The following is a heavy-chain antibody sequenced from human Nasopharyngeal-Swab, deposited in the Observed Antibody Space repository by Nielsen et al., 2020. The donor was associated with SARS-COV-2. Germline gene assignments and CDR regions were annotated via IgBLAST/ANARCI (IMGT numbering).Heavy chain of an antibody. V-gene: IGHV4-59*01. CDR3: ARTIGASRGYSYGSYDYMDV. CDR2: IYYSGST. Sequence: SETLSLTCTVSGGSISSYYWSWIRQPPGKGLEWIGYIYYSGSTNYNPSLKSRVTISVDTSKNQFSLKLSSVTAADTAVYYCARTIGASRGYSYGSYDYMDVWGKGTTVPSP. J-gene: IGHJ6*03. D-gene: IGHD5-18*01. CDR1: GGSISSYY.